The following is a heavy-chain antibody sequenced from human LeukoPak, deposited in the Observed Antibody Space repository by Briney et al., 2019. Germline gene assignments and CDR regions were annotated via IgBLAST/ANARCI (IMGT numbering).Heavy chain of an antibody. CDR1: GFTFSSYG. CDR3: AKTRGVEGAFDI. V-gene: IGHV3-30*02. Sequence: PGGSLRLSCAASGFTFSSYGIHWVRQAPGKGLDWVTFIRYEGHYKYYADSVTGRFTVSRDNSKNTVYLQMNNLMTEDTAVYYCAKTRGVEGAFDIWGQGTRVTVSS. CDR2: IRYEGHYK. J-gene: IGHJ3*02. D-gene: IGHD2-21*01.